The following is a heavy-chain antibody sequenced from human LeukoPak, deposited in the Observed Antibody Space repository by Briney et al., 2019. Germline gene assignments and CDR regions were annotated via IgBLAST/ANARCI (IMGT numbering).Heavy chain of an antibody. V-gene: IGHV1-69*13. CDR1: GGTFSSYA. CDR2: IIPIFGTA. CDR3: ARGCSSTSCPHRYYYYYGMDV. Sequence: GASVKVSCKASGGTFSSYAISWVRQAPEQGLEWMGGIIPIFGTANYAQKFQGRVTITADESTSTAYMELSSLRSEDTAVYYCARGCSSTSCPHRYYYYYGMDVWGQGTTVTVSS. J-gene: IGHJ6*02. D-gene: IGHD2-2*01.